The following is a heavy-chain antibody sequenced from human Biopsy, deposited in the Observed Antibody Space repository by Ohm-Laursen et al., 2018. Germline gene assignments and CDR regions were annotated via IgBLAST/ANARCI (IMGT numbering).Heavy chain of an antibody. Sequence: SQTLSLTCVVFGRTFSDYRWTWIRQPPGKGLEWIGQINQSGSTNYNPSLKSRVTISADAFKYEFSLRLTSVTAADTAVYFCGNEVYGRDYWGLGARVTVSS. J-gene: IGHJ4*02. CDR2: INQSGST. CDR1: GRTFSDYR. V-gene: IGHV4-34*08. D-gene: IGHD4-17*01. CDR3: GNEVYGRDY.